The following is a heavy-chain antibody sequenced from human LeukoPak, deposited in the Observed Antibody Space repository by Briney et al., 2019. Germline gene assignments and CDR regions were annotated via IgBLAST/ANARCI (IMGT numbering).Heavy chain of an antibody. J-gene: IGHJ4*02. V-gene: IGHV3-23*01. CDR1: GFTFSSYA. D-gene: IGHD4-23*01. CDR2: ISGSGGST. Sequence: GWSLRLSCAAPGFTFSSYAMSWVRQPQGKGQEWVSAISGSGGSTYYADSVKGRFTISRDNSKNTLYLQMNRLRAADPAVYYCAKPLVLELYGGTSSSGDYWGRGTLVTVSS. CDR3: AKPLVLELYGGTSSSGDY.